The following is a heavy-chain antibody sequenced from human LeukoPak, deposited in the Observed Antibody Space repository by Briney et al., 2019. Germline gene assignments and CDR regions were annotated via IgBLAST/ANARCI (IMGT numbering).Heavy chain of an antibody. CDR1: GFTFGSYA. Sequence: PGGSLRLSCVAPGFTFGSYAMSWVRQAPGKGLEWVSAISGSSGNTFYADSVKGRFTISRDNSKNTLYLQMNSLRAEDTAVYYCAIEMGAAWVDAFDIWGQGTMVTVSS. V-gene: IGHV3-23*01. CDR2: ISGSSGNT. CDR3: AIEMGAAWVDAFDI. J-gene: IGHJ3*02. D-gene: IGHD1-26*01.